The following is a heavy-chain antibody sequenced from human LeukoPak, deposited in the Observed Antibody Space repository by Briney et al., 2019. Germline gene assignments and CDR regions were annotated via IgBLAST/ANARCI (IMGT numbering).Heavy chain of an antibody. CDR1: GYTFTGYY. Sequence: ASVKVSCKASGYTFTGYYMHWVRQAPGQGLEWMGRINPNSGGTNYAQKFQGWVTMTRDTSISTAYMELSRLRSDDTAVYYCARGYIAVAGNWFDPWGQGTLVTVSS. CDR3: ARGYIAVAGNWFDP. D-gene: IGHD6-19*01. J-gene: IGHJ5*02. CDR2: INPNSGGT. V-gene: IGHV1-2*04.